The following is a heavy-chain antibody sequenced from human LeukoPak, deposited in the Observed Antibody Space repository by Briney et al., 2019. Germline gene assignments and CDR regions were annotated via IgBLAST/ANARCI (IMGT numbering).Heavy chain of an antibody. J-gene: IGHJ3*02. Sequence: PSETLSLTCTVSGGSISGYYWSWIRQPPGKGLEWIGYIYYSGGTNYNPSLKSRLTISIDTSENQFSLKLSSVTAADTAVYYCAREYSSSSGRRAFDIWGQGTMVTVSS. V-gene: IGHV4-59*08. CDR2: IYYSGGT. CDR3: AREYSSSSGRRAFDI. D-gene: IGHD6-6*01. CDR1: GGSISGYY.